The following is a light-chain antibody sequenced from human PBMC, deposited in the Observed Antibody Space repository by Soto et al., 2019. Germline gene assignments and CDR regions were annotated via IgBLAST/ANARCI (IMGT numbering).Light chain of an antibody. CDR1: QSVSSN. Sequence: EIVMTQSPATLSVSPGERATLSCRASQSVSSNLAWYQQKPGQGPRLLIYGASTRATGIPARFSGGGSGTEFTLSISSLQSEDFAVYYCQQYYNWPPLTFGGGTKVEIK. CDR2: GAS. V-gene: IGKV3-15*01. J-gene: IGKJ4*01. CDR3: QQYYNWPPLT.